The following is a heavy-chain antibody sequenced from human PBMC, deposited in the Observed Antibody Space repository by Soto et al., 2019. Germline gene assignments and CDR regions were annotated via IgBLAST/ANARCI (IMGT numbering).Heavy chain of an antibody. V-gene: IGHV1-2*04. D-gene: IGHD2-8*01. CDR2: INPKSGGT. J-gene: IGHJ6*02. Sequence: ASVKVSCKASGYSFTDYHIHWVRQAPGQGLEWLGRINPKSGGTSTAQKFQGWVTMTRDRSISKVYMELTRLRSDDTAVYFCARGHSTDCSNGVRSFFYNHEMDVWGQGTTVTVSS. CDR1: GYSFTDYH. CDR3: ARGHSTDCSNGVRSFFYNHEMDV.